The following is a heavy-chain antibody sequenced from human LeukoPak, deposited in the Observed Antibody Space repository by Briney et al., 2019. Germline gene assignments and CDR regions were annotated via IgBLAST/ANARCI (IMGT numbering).Heavy chain of an antibody. Sequence: SQTLSLTCTVSGGSFSTYYWSWIRQPPGKGLEWIGYIYHSGSTNYNPSLTSRVTISVDTSKNQFSLKLSSVTTADTAVYYCGRGGRGVWGSLDDWGQGTLVTVSS. CDR3: GRGGRGVWGSLDD. V-gene: IGHV4-59*01. D-gene: IGHD3-16*01. CDR1: GGSFSTYY. J-gene: IGHJ4*02. CDR2: IYHSGST.